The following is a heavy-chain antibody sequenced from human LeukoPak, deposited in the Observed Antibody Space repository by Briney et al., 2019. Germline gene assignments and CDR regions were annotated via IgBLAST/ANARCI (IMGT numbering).Heavy chain of an antibody. V-gene: IGHV3-30*02. D-gene: IGHD3-22*01. CDR3: AKDEESYYYDSSGYRESPHAFDI. Sequence: GGSLRLSCAASGFTFSSYGMHWVRQAPGKGLEWVAFIRNDGSNKYYADSVKGRFTISRDNSKNTLYLQMNSLRDEDTAVYYCAKDEESYYYDSSGYRESPHAFDIWGQGTMVTVSS. CDR2: IRNDGSNK. CDR1: GFTFSSYG. J-gene: IGHJ3*02.